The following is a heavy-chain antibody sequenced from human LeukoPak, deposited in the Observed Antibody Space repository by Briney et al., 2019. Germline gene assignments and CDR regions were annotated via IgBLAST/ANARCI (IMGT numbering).Heavy chain of an antibody. Sequence: SETLSLTCSVSGGSMTTYYWSWIRQPPGKGLEWIGYIQTSGSTNCNPSLKSRVTISVDTSQNQFSLKLTSVTAADTAVYFCARLWSGSIRYMDVWGKGTTVTVSS. J-gene: IGHJ6*03. V-gene: IGHV4-4*09. CDR2: IQTSGST. D-gene: IGHD1-26*01. CDR3: ARLWSGSIRYMDV. CDR1: GGSMTTYY.